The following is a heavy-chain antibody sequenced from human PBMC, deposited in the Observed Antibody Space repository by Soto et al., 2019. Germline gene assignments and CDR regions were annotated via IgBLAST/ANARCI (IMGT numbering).Heavy chain of an antibody. CDR1: GGSISSGGYY. V-gene: IGHV4-31*03. Sequence: QVQLQESGPGLVKPSQTLSLTCTVSGGSISSGGYYWSWIRQHPGKGLEWIGYIYYSGSTYYNPSLKSRVTISVDTSKNQFSLKLSSVTAADTAVYYCARGSPSWPGIFGVSIDYWGQGTLVTVSS. D-gene: IGHD3-3*01. CDR2: IYYSGST. CDR3: ARGSPSWPGIFGVSIDY. J-gene: IGHJ4*02.